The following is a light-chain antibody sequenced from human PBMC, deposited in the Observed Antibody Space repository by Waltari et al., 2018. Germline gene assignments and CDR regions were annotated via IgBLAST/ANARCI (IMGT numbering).Light chain of an antibody. Sequence: QSALTQPASVSGSPGQSITISCPGTSRDVGFYHYVSWYQQHPGKAPKLMIYDVSERPSGVSNRFSGSKSGNTASLTISGLQAEDEAYYYCNSYAGSSSWVFGGGTKLTVL. CDR2: DVS. V-gene: IGLV2-14*01. CDR3: NSYAGSSSWV. J-gene: IGLJ3*02. CDR1: SRDVGFYHY.